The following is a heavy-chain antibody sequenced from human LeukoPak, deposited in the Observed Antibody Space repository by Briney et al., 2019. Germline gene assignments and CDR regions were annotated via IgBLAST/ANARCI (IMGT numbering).Heavy chain of an antibody. CDR1: GYTFTSYA. CDR3: ARGSSEEMATIAY. J-gene: IGHJ4*02. D-gene: IGHD5-24*01. Sequence: ASVKVSCKASGYTFTSYAINWVRQATAQGLEWMGWMNPSNGNTGFAQKFQGRLTMTRNTSISTAYMELSSLRSEDTAVYFCARGSSEEMATIAYWGQGTLVTVSP. CDR2: MNPSNGNT. V-gene: IGHV1-8*01.